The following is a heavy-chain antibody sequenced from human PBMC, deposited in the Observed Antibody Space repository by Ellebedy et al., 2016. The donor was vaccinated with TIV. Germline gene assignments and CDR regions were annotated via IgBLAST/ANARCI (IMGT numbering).Heavy chain of an antibody. CDR3: ARLSDRGEH. Sequence: ASVKVSCKTSGYPFTSYHMHWARQAPGQGLEWMGIINPSGGSTRYTQKFQGRVTLTRDKSTSTVHMELTSLKSEDTAVYYCARLSDRGEHWGQGTLVTVSS. CDR1: GYPFTSYH. CDR2: INPSGGST. J-gene: IGHJ1*01. D-gene: IGHD1-14*01. V-gene: IGHV1-46*01.